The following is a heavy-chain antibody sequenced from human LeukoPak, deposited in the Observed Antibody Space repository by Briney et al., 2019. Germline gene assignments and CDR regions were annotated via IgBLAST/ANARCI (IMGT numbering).Heavy chain of an antibody. D-gene: IGHD1-26*01. CDR2: ISSISSSI. CDR1: GVTFSSYS. J-gene: IGHJ5*02. V-gene: IGHV3-21*01. Sequence: GGCPRLSRAASGVTFSSYSMNWVRQAPGEGLGWVSSISSISSSIYYAHSVEGRFTISRDNAQKTLYLQMNSPRAENTAVYYCAREMEGGYRVSWFDPWGQGTLVTVSS. CDR3: AREMEGGYRVSWFDP.